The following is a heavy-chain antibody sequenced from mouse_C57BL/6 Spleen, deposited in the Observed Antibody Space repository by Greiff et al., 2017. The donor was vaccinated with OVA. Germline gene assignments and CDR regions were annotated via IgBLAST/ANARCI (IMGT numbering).Heavy chain of an antibody. CDR1: GYTFTDYN. V-gene: IGHV1-18*01. CDR3: ARDCDGSSYGYFDV. Sequence: EVQLQQSGPELVKPGASVKIPCKASGYTFTDYNMDWVKQSHGKSLEWIGDINPNNGGTIYNQKFTGKATLTVDKSSSTAYMELRSLTSGETAVYYCARDCDGSSYGYFDVWGTGTTVTVSS. CDR2: INPNNGGT. J-gene: IGHJ1*03. D-gene: IGHD1-1*01.